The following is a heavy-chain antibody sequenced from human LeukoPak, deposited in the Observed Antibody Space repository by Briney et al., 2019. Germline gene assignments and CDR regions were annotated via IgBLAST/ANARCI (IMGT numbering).Heavy chain of an antibody. Sequence: ASVKVSCKASGGTFSSYAISWVRQAPGQGLEWMGGFDPEDGETIYAQKFQGRVTMTEDTSTDTAYMELSSLRSEDTAVYYCANLFDFLSGPPGWGQGTLVTVSS. CDR3: ANLFDFLSGPPG. CDR2: FDPEDGET. D-gene: IGHD3-3*01. J-gene: IGHJ4*02. V-gene: IGHV1-24*01. CDR1: GGTFSSYA.